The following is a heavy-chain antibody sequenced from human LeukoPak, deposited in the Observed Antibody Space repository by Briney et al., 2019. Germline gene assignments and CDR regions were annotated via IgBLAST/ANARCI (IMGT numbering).Heavy chain of an antibody. V-gene: IGHV3-48*04. Sequence: PGGSLRLSCAASGFPFSSYNMNWVRQAPGKGLEWVSYISGSSSTIYYADSVKGRFTISRDNAKNSLYLQMNSLRAEDTAVYYCARVGGDYHDSSGYFPPHFDYWGQGTLVTVSS. D-gene: IGHD3-22*01. CDR2: ISGSSSTI. CDR3: ARVGGDYHDSSGYFPPHFDY. CDR1: GFPFSSYN. J-gene: IGHJ4*02.